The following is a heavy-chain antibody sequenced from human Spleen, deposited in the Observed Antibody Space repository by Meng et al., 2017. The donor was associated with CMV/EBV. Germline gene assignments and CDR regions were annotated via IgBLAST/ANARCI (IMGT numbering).Heavy chain of an antibody. CDR2: INPNSGGT. D-gene: IGHD2-2*01. CDR1: FTGYY. CDR3: ARGVRRDCSSTRCFYYFDY. V-gene: IGHV1-2*02. J-gene: IGHJ4*02. Sequence: FTGYYMHWVRQAPGQGLGWMGWINPNSGGTNYAQKFQGRVTMTRDTSISTAYMELSRLRSDDTAVYYCARGVRRDCSSTRCFYYFDYWGQGTLVTVSS.